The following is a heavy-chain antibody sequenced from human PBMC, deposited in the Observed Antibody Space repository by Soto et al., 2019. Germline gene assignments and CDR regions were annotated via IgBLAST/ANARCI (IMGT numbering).Heavy chain of an antibody. J-gene: IGHJ4*02. V-gene: IGHV3-21*06. CDR2: ISSTTNYI. CDR1: GFTFTRYS. Sequence: GSLRLPCAPSGFTFTRYSMNWVRQAPGKGLEWVSSISSTTNYIYYGDSMKGRFTISRDNAKNSLYMEMKSLRAEDTAVYYCARESEDLTSNFDYWGQGTPVTVSS. CDR3: ARESEDLTSNFDY.